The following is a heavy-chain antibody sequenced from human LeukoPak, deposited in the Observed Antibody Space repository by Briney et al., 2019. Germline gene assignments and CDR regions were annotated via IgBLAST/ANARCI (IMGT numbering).Heavy chain of an antibody. CDR2: IYYSGST. Sequence: SETLSLTCTVSGGSISSSSYYWGWIRQPPEKGLEWIGSIYYSGSTYYNPSLRSRVTISVDTSKNQFSLKLSSVTAADTAVYYCARGSPNWFDPWGQGTLVTVSS. CDR1: GGSISSSSYY. V-gene: IGHV4-39*07. J-gene: IGHJ5*02. CDR3: ARGSPNWFDP.